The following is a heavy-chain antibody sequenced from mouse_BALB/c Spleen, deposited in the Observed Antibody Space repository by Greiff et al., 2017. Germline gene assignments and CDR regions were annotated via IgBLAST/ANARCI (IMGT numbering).Heavy chain of an antibody. Sequence: EVQRVESGPSLVKPSQTLSLTCSVTGDSITSGYWNWIRKFPGNKLEYMGYISYSGSTYYNPSLKSRISITRDTSKNQYYLQLNSVTTEDTATYYCARRGITTVVARYAMDDWGQGTSVTVSS. V-gene: IGHV3-8*02. CDR2: ISYSGST. J-gene: IGHJ4*01. D-gene: IGHD1-1*01. CDR1: GDSITSGY. CDR3: ARRGITTVVARYAMDD.